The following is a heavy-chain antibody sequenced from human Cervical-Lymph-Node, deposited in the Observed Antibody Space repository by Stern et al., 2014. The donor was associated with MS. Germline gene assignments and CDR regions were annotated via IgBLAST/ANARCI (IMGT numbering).Heavy chain of an antibody. CDR3: AREGGTTAEYFQH. D-gene: IGHD2-15*01. CDR1: GFTFSSSG. J-gene: IGHJ1*01. CDR2: IWYDGSNR. Sequence: QMQLVQSGGGVVQPGRSLRLSCAASGFTFSSSGMHWVRQAPGKGLECLAIIWYDGSNRYYAASVKGRFTISRDNSKNTLYLQMNSLRAEDTAVYYCAREGGTTAEYFQHWGQGTLVTVSS. V-gene: IGHV3-33*01.